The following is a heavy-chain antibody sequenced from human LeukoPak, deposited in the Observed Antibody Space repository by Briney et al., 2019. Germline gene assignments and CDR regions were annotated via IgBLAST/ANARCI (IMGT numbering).Heavy chain of an antibody. V-gene: IGHV4-61*01. CDR1: GGSVSSGSYY. CDR2: IYYSGST. J-gene: IGHJ5*02. Sequence: SQTLSLTCTVSGGSVSSGSYYWSWIRQPPGKGLEWIGYIYYSGSTNYNPSLKSRVTISVDTSKNQFSLKLSSVTAADTAVYYCARYTSSWYSWFDPWGQGTLVTVSS. CDR3: ARYTSSWYSWFDP. D-gene: IGHD6-13*01.